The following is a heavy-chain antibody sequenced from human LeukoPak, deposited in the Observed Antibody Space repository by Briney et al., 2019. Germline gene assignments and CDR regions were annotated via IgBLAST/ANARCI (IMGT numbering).Heavy chain of an antibody. D-gene: IGHD2-21*01. Sequence: GGSLRLSCAASGFTFSSYGMNWVRQAPGKGLEWVSAISGSGGNTYYADSVKGRFTISRDNSKNTLYLQMNSLRAEDAAVYFCAKAPVTSCRGAYCYPFDSWGQGTLVTVSS. V-gene: IGHV3-23*01. CDR3: AKAPVTSCRGAYCYPFDS. CDR2: ISGSGGNT. CDR1: GFTFSSYG. J-gene: IGHJ4*02.